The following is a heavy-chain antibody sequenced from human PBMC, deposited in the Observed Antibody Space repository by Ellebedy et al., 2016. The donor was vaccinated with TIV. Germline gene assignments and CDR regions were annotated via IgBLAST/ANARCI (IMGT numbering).Heavy chain of an antibody. J-gene: IGHJ6*02. D-gene: IGHD5-12*01. CDR1: GGSFSGYY. CDR3: ARDLIVATGFYYYYYGMDV. Sequence: SETLSLTXAVYGGSFSGYYWSWIRQPPGKGLEWIGEINHSGSTNYNPSLKSRVTISVDTSKNQFSLKLSPVTAADTAVYYCARDLIVATGFYYYYYGMDVWGQGTTVTVSS. CDR2: INHSGST. V-gene: IGHV4-34*01.